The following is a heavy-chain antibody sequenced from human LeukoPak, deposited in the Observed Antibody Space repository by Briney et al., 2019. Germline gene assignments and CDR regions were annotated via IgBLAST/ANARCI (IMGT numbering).Heavy chain of an antibody. D-gene: IGHD6-13*01. CDR3: ARGGSSWDFAFDI. CDR1: GFIFSSYA. CDR2: ISYDGSNK. J-gene: IGHJ3*02. Sequence: GGSLRLSCAASGFIFSSYAMHWVRQGPGEGLEWVAVISYDGSNKYYADSVKGRFTISRDNAKNTLYLQMKSLRTEDTAVYYCARGGSSWDFAFDIWGQGTMVTVSS. V-gene: IGHV3-30*04.